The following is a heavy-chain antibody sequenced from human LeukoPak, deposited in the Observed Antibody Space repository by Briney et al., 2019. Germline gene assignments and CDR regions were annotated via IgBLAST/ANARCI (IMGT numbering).Heavy chain of an antibody. D-gene: IGHD1-26*01. CDR3: ARGSEVGGTEKNALDI. CDR2: INPNSVDT. Sequence: ASVKVSCKPSGYTFTDYYIHWVRQAPGQGLEWMGWINPNSVDTRYAQKFQDRVTMTRDTSITTAYMELSGLRSDDTALYYCARGSEVGGTEKNALDIWGQGTMVIVSS. V-gene: IGHV1-2*02. CDR1: GYTFTDYY. J-gene: IGHJ3*02.